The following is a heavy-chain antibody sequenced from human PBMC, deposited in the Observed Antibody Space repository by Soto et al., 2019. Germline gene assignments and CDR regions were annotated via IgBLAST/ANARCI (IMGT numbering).Heavy chain of an antibody. CDR1: GFTFSSYA. V-gene: IGHV3-23*01. D-gene: IGHD3-16*02. CDR2: ISGSGGST. CDR3: AKEGEGVGYDYVWGSYRSPYFDY. J-gene: IGHJ4*02. Sequence: EVQLLESGGGLVQPGGSLRLSCAASGFTFSSYAMSWVRQAPGKGLEWVSAISGSGGSTYYADSVKGRFTISRDNSKNTLYLQMNSLRAEDTAVYYCAKEGEGVGYDYVWGSYRSPYFDYWGQGTLVTVSS.